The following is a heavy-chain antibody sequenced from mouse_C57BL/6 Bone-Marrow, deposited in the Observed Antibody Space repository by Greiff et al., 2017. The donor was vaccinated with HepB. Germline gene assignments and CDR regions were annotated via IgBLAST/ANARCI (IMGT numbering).Heavy chain of an antibody. CDR2: FYPGSGSI. J-gene: IGHJ1*03. V-gene: IGHV1-62-2*01. CDR3: ARHESGITTVVDLWYFDV. D-gene: IGHD1-1*01. CDR1: GYTFTEYT. Sequence: QVQLKQSGAELVKPGASVKLSCKASGYTFTEYTIHWVKQRSGQGLEWIGWFYPGSGSIKYNEKFKDKATLTADKSSSTVYMELSRLTSEDSAVYFCARHESGITTVVDLWYFDVWGTGTTVTVSS.